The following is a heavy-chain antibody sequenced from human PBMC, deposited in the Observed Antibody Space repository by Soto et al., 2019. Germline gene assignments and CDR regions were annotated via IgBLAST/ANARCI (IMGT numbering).Heavy chain of an antibody. CDR1: VFTFSSYE. CDR2: ISSSGSTI. Sequence: SLRLSCSASVFTFSSYEMNWFRQAPGKGLEWVSYISSSGSTIYYADSVKGRFTISRDNAKNSLYLQMNSLRAEDTAVYYCARGELLLAPFDYWGQGTLVTVSS. CDR3: ARGELLLAPFDY. D-gene: IGHD1-26*01. J-gene: IGHJ4*02. V-gene: IGHV3-48*03.